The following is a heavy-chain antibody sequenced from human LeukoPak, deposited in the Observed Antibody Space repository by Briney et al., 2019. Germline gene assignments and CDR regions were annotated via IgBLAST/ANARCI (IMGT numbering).Heavy chain of an antibody. CDR3: ARGLIVVVPAALDY. V-gene: IGHV4-34*01. CDR2: INHSGST. D-gene: IGHD2-2*01. CDR1: GGSFSVYY. J-gene: IGHJ4*02. Sequence: SETLSLTCAVYGGSFSVYYWSWIRQPPGKGLEWIGEINHSGSTNYNPSLKSRVTISVDTSKNQFSLKLSSVTAADTAVYYCARGLIVVVPAALDYWGQGTLVTVSS.